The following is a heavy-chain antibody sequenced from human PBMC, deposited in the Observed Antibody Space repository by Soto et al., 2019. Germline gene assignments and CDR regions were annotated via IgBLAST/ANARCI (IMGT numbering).Heavy chain of an antibody. J-gene: IGHJ4*02. CDR2: IYYSGST. D-gene: IGHD3-10*01. CDR1: GGSISSGGYY. V-gene: IGHV4-31*03. CDR3: ASFTLSGYYGSGSPKKFDY. Sequence: PSETLSLTCTVSGGSISSGGYYWSWIRQHPGKGLEWIGYIYYSGSTYYNPSLKSRVTISVDTSKNQFSLKLSSVTAADTAVYYCASFTLSGYYGSGSPKKFDYWGQGTLVTVSS.